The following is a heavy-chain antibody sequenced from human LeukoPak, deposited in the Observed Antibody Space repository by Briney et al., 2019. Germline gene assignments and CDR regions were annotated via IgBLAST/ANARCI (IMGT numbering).Heavy chain of an antibody. CDR3: ARSIYYDFWSGVTHYYYYHMDV. CDR2: IYTSGST. D-gene: IGHD3-3*01. CDR1: GGSISSGSYY. Sequence: PSETLSLTCTVSGGSISSGSYYWSWIRQPAGKGLEWIGRIYTSGSTNYNPSLKSRVTISVDTSKNQFSLKVSSVTAADTAVYYCARSIYYDFWSGVTHYYYYHMDVWGKGTTVTVSS. V-gene: IGHV4-61*02. J-gene: IGHJ6*03.